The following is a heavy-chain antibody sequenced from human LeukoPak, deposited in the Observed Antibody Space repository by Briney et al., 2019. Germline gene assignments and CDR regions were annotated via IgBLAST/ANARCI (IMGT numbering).Heavy chain of an antibody. Sequence: GGSLRLSCAASGFIFTDYWMNWVRQAPGKGLEWVAMIKYDGIDKQYLDSVKGRFTISRDNSKNTLYLQMNSLRAEDTAVYYCARDGVWFGELFYWGQGTLVTVSS. CDR1: GFIFTDYW. CDR3: ARDGVWFGELFY. D-gene: IGHD3-10*01. CDR2: IKYDGIDK. V-gene: IGHV3-7*03. J-gene: IGHJ4*02.